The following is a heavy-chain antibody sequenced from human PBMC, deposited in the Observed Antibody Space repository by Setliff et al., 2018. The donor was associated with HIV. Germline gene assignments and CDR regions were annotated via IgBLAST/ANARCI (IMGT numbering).Heavy chain of an antibody. D-gene: IGHD3-3*01. J-gene: IGHJ3*02. CDR2: INNSGST. CDR1: GGSFSGCY. Sequence: SETLSLTCAVYGGSFSGCYWTWIRQPPGKGLEWIGEINNSGSTYYNPSLKSRVTISVDTSKNQFSLKLSSVTAADTAVYYCARRGFWSDGRAFDIWGQGTMVTVSS. CDR3: ARRGFWSDGRAFDI. V-gene: IGHV4-34*01.